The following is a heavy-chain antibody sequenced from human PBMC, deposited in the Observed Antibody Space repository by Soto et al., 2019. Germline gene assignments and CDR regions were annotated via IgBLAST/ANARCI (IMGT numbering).Heavy chain of an antibody. J-gene: IGHJ4*02. V-gene: IGHV1-69*01. CDR1: GGTFSSYA. CDR3: ARGRDPITMIVVGRRSGFDY. Sequence: QVQLVQSGAEVKKPGSSVKVSCKASGGTFSSYAISWVRQAPGQGLEWMGGIIPIFGTANYAQKFQGRVTITADESTSTVYMELSSLRSEDTAVYYCARGRDPITMIVVGRRSGFDYWGQGTLVTVST. D-gene: IGHD3-22*01. CDR2: IIPIFGTA.